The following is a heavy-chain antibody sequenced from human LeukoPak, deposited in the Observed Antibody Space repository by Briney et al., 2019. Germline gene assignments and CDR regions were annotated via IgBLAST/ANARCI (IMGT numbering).Heavy chain of an antibody. V-gene: IGHV3-30-3*01. Sequence: GGSLRLSCAASGFTFSSYAMHWVRQAPGKGLEWVAVISYDGSNKYYADSVKGRFTISRDNSKNTLYLQMNSLRAEDTAVYYCAGAIKGVATSLAGYWGQGTLVTVSS. D-gene: IGHD5-12*01. CDR1: GFTFSSYA. CDR3: AGAIKGVATSLAGY. CDR2: ISYDGSNK. J-gene: IGHJ4*02.